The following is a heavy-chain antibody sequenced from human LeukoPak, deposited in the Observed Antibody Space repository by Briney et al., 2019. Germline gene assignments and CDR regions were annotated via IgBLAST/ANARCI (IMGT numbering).Heavy chain of an antibody. CDR1: GGSISSSSYC. J-gene: IGHJ4*02. D-gene: IGHD3-9*01. CDR2: IYYSGST. V-gene: IGHV4-39*01. CDR3: ARQPAYYEILTGFYKRGYYFDY. Sequence: PSETLSLTCTVSGGSISSSSYCWGWLRQPPGKGLEWIVRIYYSGSTYYNPSLKSRVTISVDTSKKQFSLKLSSVTAADTAVYYCARQPAYYEILTGFYKRGYYFDYWGQGTLVTVSS.